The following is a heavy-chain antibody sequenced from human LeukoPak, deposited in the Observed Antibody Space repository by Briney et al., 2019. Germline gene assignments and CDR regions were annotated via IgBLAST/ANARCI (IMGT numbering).Heavy chain of an antibody. Sequence: GESLKISCKGSGYSFTSYWIGWVRQMPGKGLEWMGIIYPGDSDTRYSPSFQGQVTISADKSISTAYLQWSSLKASDTAMYYCARQASFNYGNNPFDYWGQGTLVTVSS. J-gene: IGHJ4*02. CDR1: GYSFTSYW. CDR2: IYPGDSDT. V-gene: IGHV5-51*01. CDR3: ARQASFNYGNNPFDY. D-gene: IGHD1-14*01.